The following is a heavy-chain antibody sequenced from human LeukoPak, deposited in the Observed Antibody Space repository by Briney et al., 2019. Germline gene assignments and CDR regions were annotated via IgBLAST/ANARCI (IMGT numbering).Heavy chain of an antibody. D-gene: IGHD6-13*01. J-gene: IGHJ4*02. V-gene: IGHV1-18*01. CDR1: GYXFSSYG. CDR3: AREKEYSSSLSAAY. CDR2: ISAYNGDT. Sequence: ASVKVSCKASGYXFSSYGIAWVRQAPGQGLKWMGWISAYNGDTNYAQKLQGRVTMTTDTSTSTAYMELRSLRSDDTAVYYCAREKEYSSSLSAAYWGQGTLVTVSS.